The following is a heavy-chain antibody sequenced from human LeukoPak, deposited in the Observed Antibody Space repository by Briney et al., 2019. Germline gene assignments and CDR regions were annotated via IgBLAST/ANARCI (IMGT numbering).Heavy chain of an antibody. Sequence: GGSLRLSCAASGFSVISNYMSWVRQAPGKGLEWVSAMYSGGSTYYADSVKGRFTISRDNSKNTLYLQMNSLRANDTAVYYCAREKTGYSSALDGMDVWGQGTTVTVSS. D-gene: IGHD6-19*01. V-gene: IGHV3-66*01. CDR3: AREKTGYSSALDGMDV. CDR1: GFSVISNY. J-gene: IGHJ6*02. CDR2: MYSGGST.